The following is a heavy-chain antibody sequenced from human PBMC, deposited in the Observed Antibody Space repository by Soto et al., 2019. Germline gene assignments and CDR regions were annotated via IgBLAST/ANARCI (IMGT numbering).Heavy chain of an antibody. D-gene: IGHD3-10*01. J-gene: IGHJ4*02. CDR3: TKDRETYYGSGSHPRDYFDY. CDR2: ISYDGSNK. CDR1: GFTFSSYG. Sequence: QVQLVESGGGVVQPGRSLRLSCAASGFTFSSYGMHWVRQAPGKGLEWVAVISYDGSNKYYADSVKGRFTISRDNSKNTLYLQMNSLRAEDTAVYYCTKDRETYYGSGSHPRDYFDYWGQGTLVTVSS. V-gene: IGHV3-30*18.